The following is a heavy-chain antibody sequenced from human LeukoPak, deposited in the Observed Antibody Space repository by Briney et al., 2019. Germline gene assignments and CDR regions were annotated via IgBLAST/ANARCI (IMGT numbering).Heavy chain of an antibody. CDR1: GGTFSSYA. CDR2: INPNSGGT. V-gene: IGHV1-2*02. CDR3: ARGVPLSSWYVAHDY. D-gene: IGHD6-13*01. Sequence: GSSVKVSCKASGGTFSSYAISWVRRAPGQGLEWMGWINPNSGGTNYAQKFQGRVTMTRDTSISTAYMELSRLRSDDTAVYYCARGVPLSSWYVAHDYWGQGTLVTVSS. J-gene: IGHJ4*02.